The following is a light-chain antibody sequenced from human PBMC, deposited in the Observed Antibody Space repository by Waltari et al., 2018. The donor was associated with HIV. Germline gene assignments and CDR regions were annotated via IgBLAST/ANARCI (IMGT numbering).Light chain of an antibody. CDR1: SGSIASNH. J-gene: IGLJ2*01. Sequence: MLTQPHSVSESPGKTVTISCTRRSGSIASNHVQWYQQRPGSSPITIIYGDKQRPSGGPDRFSGSIDSSSNSASLTISRLKTEDEADYYCQSYDANYRGIFGGGTKLTVL. CDR2: GDK. CDR3: QSYDANYRGI. V-gene: IGLV6-57*01.